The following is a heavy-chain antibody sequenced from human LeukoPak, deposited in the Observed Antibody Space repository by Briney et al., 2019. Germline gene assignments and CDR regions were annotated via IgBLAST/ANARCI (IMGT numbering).Heavy chain of an antibody. D-gene: IGHD3-10*01. CDR1: GGSFSGYY. CDR3: ARYGGSGTYFFDY. J-gene: IGHJ4*02. Sequence: SETLSLTCAVYGGSFSGYYWSWIRQPPGKGLEWIGEINHSGSTNYNSSLKSRVTISVDTSKNQFSLKLSSVTAADTAVYYCARYGGSGTYFFDYWGQGTLVTVSS. V-gene: IGHV4-34*01. CDR2: INHSGST.